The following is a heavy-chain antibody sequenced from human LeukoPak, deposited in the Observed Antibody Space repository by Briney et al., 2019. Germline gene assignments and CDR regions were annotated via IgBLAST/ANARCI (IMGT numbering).Heavy chain of an antibody. CDR3: ARDPLPGYYGSGSY. J-gene: IGHJ4*02. V-gene: IGHV4-61*08. D-gene: IGHD3-10*01. CDR1: GGSISSGGYY. Sequence: PSETLSLTCTVSGGSISSGGYYWSWIRQPPGKGLEWIGYIYYSGSTNYNPSLKSRVTISVDTSKNQFSLKLSSVTAADTAVYYCARDPLPGYYGSGSYWGQGTLVTVSS. CDR2: IYYSGST.